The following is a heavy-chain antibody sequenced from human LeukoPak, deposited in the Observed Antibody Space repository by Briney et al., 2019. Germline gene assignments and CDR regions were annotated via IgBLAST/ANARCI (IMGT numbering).Heavy chain of an antibody. Sequence: SETLSLTCTLCGGSISGSYWSWIRQPPGRGLEWIAYMYNSGSTNYNPSLKSRVTISIDTSKNQFSLKLSSLTAADTAIYYCARGIESYGDYGYWGEGILVTV. CDR1: GGSISGSY. V-gene: IGHV4-59*01. CDR2: MYNSGST. D-gene: IGHD4-17*01. J-gene: IGHJ4*02. CDR3: ARGIESYGDYGY.